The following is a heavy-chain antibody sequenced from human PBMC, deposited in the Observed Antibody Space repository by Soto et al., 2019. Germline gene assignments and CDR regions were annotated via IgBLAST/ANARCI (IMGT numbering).Heavy chain of an antibody. J-gene: IGHJ4*02. Sequence: GGSLRLSCAASGFTFSSYAMSWVRQAPGKGLEWVSAISGSGGSTYYADSVKGRFTISRDNSKNTLYLQMNSLRAEDTAVYYCAKDPFIVGATPSYFDYWGQGTLVTVSS. D-gene: IGHD1-26*01. CDR3: AKDPFIVGATPSYFDY. CDR2: ISGSGGST. CDR1: GFTFSSYA. V-gene: IGHV3-23*01.